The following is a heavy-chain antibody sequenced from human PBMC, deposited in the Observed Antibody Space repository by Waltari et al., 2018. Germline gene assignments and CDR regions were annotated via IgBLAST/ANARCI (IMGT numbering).Heavy chain of an antibody. V-gene: IGHV3-48*03. D-gene: IGHD5-12*01. J-gene: IGHJ4*02. CDR2: ISSSGSTI. CDR3: AREGGVPDGYNLGFDY. Sequence: EVQLVESGGGLVQPGGSLRLSCAASGFTFSSYEMNWVRPAPGKGLEWVSYISSSGSTIYYGDSVKGRFTISRDNAKNSLYLQMNSLRAEDTAVYYCAREGGVPDGYNLGFDYWGQGTLVTVSS. CDR1: GFTFSSYE.